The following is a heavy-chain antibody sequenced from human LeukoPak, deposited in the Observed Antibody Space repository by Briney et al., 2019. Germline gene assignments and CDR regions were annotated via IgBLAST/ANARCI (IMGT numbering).Heavy chain of an antibody. J-gene: IGHJ3*02. V-gene: IGHV4-59*02. D-gene: IGHD1-1*01. Sequence: PSETLSLTCTVSIGSVTSYYWNWIRQAPGKGLECIGSLQYSGSTYYNPSLKSRVAISVDPSKNQLSLNLTSVTAADTAVYYCARGTWSRVIDIWGQGTMVTVSS. CDR3: ARGTWSRVIDI. CDR1: IGSVTSYY. CDR2: LQYSGST.